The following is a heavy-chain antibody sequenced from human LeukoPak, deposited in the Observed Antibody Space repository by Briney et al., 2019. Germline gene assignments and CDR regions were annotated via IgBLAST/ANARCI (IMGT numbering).Heavy chain of an antibody. V-gene: IGHV3-23*01. J-gene: IGHJ5*02. CDR3: AKSFSAVVPYLDP. CDR1: GFTFSNYA. Sequence: GGSLRLSCAASGFTFSNYAMSWVRQAPGKGLECVSIISGNGGPTYYADSVKGRFTISRDNSISTLFLQMNSLRAEDTAVYYCAKSFSAVVPYLDPWGLGTLVTVSS. CDR2: ISGNGGPT. D-gene: IGHD2-15*01.